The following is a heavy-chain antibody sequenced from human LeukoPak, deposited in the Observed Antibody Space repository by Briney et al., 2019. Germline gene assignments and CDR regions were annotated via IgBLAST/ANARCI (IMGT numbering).Heavy chain of an antibody. D-gene: IGHD2-21*02. CDR3: ARDRGESYAYCGGDCYSGSHAFDI. V-gene: IGHV4-61*02. Sequence: PSQTLSLTCTVSGGSISSGSYYWSWIRQPAGKGLEWIGRIYTSGSTNYNPSLKSRVTISVDTSKNQFSLKLSSVTAVDTAVYYCARDRGESYAYCGGDCYSGSHAFDIWGQGTMVTVSS. CDR2: IYTSGST. J-gene: IGHJ3*02. CDR1: GGSISSGSYY.